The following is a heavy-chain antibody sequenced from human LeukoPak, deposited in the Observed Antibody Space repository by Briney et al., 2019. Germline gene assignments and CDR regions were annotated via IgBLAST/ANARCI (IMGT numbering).Heavy chain of an antibody. CDR3: ARQQWLEGYYFDY. CDR1: GGSISSSTYY. J-gene: IGHJ4*02. Sequence: SETLSPTCTVSGGSISSSTYYWGWIRQPPGKGLEWIGSMYYSGNTYYNPSLKSRVTISVDTSKNQFSLKLSSVTAADTAVYYCARQQWLEGYYFDYWGQGTLVTVSS. CDR2: MYYSGNT. V-gene: IGHV4-39*07. D-gene: IGHD6-19*01.